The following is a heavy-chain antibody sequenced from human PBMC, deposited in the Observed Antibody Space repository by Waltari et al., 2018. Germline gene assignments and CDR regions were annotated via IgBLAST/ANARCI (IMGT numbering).Heavy chain of an antibody. D-gene: IGHD1-1*01. CDR2: INHSGST. Sequence: QVQLQQWGAGLLKPSETLSLTCAVYGGSFSGYYWSWIRQPPGKVLEWIGEINHSGSTNYNPSLKSRVTISVDTSKNQFSLKLSSVTAADTAVYYCAPRGGGYGNWFDPWGQGTLVTVSS. V-gene: IGHV4-34*01. CDR3: APRGGGYGNWFDP. CDR1: GGSFSGYY. J-gene: IGHJ5*02.